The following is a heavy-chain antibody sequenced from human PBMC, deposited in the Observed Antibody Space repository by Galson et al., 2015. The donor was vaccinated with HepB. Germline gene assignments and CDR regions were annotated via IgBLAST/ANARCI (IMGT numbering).Heavy chain of an antibody. D-gene: IGHD2-8*01. V-gene: IGHV3-15*01. J-gene: IGHJ5*02. CDR1: GFTFTNAW. Sequence: SLRLSCAASGFTFTNAWMSWVRQAPGKGLEWVGRFISKSDGGTTDYAAPVKGRFTMSRDDSKNTLYLQMNSLKAEDTAVYYCARVPYCTNGVCLPGVGWFDPWGQGTLVTVSS. CDR2: FISKSDGGTT. CDR3: ARVPYCTNGVCLPGVGWFDP.